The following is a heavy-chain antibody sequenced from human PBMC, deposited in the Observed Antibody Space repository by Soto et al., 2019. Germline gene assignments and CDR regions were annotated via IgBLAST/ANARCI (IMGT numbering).Heavy chain of an antibody. D-gene: IGHD6-19*01. J-gene: IGHJ6*02. CDR3: AKDCPAVENYYYGMDV. V-gene: IGHV3-23*01. Sequence: GGSLRLSCAASGFTFSSYAMSWVRQAPGKGLEWVSAISGSGGSTYYADSVKGRFTISRDNSKNTLYLQMNSLRAEDTAVYYCAKDCPAVENYYYGMDVWGQGTTVTVSS. CDR1: GFTFSSYA. CDR2: ISGSGGST.